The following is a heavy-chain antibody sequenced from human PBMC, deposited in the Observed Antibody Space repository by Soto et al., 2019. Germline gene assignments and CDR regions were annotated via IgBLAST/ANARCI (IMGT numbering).Heavy chain of an antibody. CDR3: AKGSAPNYYYYMDV. CDR2: IRGSDDTT. D-gene: IGHD6-19*01. CDR1: GFTFSSYV. Sequence: GGSLRLSCVVSGFTFSSYVLNWVRQAPGKGLEWVSTIRGSDDTTYYADSVKGRFTISRDNSKNTLFLQMNSLRAEDMAVYYCAKGSAPNYYYYMDVWGKGTTVTVSS. J-gene: IGHJ6*03. V-gene: IGHV3-23*01.